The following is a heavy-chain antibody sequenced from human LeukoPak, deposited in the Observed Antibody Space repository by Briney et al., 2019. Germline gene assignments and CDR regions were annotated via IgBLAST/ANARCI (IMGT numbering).Heavy chain of an antibody. J-gene: IGHJ4*02. Sequence: GGSLRLPCAASGFTFTTYWMAWLRQAPGKGLEWVANIGQNGREKHHVDSVKGRFTISRDNAKNSLYLQMNSLRVEDTAVYYCAREVAVGIGAYNYWGQGILVTVSS. CDR3: AREVAVGIGAYNY. V-gene: IGHV3-7*01. D-gene: IGHD6-13*01. CDR2: IGQNGREK. CDR1: GFTFTTYW.